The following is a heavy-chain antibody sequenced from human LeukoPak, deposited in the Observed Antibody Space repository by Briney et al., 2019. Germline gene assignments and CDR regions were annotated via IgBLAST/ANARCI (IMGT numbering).Heavy chain of an antibody. D-gene: IGHD5-18*01. Sequence: PGGPLRLLCAASGYPFSSYAMSWLRQAPGKGLEWVSTISGSGDRTYYADSVKGRFTISRDNSKNTLYLQMNSLRAEDTAVYYCANVRYKYGNDYWGQGTLVTVSS. J-gene: IGHJ4*02. CDR2: ISGSGDRT. V-gene: IGHV3-23*01. CDR3: ANVRYKYGNDY. CDR1: GYPFSSYA.